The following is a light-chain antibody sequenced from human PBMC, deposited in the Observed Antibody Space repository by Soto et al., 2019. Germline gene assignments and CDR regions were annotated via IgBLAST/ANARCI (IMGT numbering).Light chain of an antibody. CDR3: QQANSSPQWT. CDR2: AAS. V-gene: IGKV1-12*01. J-gene: IGKJ5*01. Sequence: DIQMTQSPSSVSASVGDRVTITCRASQDIRTWLAWYQQQPGKAPKLLIYAASSLQSGVPSRFSGSGSGTDFTLTISSLQPEDSATYHCQQANSSPQWTFGQGTRLEIK. CDR1: QDIRTW.